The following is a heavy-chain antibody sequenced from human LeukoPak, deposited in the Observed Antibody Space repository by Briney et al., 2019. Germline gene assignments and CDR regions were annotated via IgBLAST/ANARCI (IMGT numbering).Heavy chain of an antibody. CDR3: ARVTGLIAAAGRDWFDP. CDR1: DGSFSGYY. CDR2: INHSGST. Sequence: PSETLSLTCAVYDGSFSGYYWSWIRQPPGKGLEWIGEINHSGSTNYNPSLKSRVTISVDTSKNQFSLKLSSVTAADTAVYYCARVTGLIAAAGRDWFDPWGQGTLVTVSS. D-gene: IGHD6-13*01. J-gene: IGHJ5*02. V-gene: IGHV4-34*01.